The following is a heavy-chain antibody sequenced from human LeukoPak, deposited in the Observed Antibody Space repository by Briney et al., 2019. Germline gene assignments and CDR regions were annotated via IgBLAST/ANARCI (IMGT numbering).Heavy chain of an antibody. CDR3: ARVSYYPAYYFDY. Sequence: SVKVSCTASGGTFSSYAISWVRQAPGQGLEWMGGIIPIFGTANYAQKFQGRVTITADESTSTAYMELSSLRSEDTAVYYCARVSYYPAYYFDYWGQGTLVTVSS. D-gene: IGHD3-10*01. V-gene: IGHV1-69*13. CDR2: IIPIFGTA. J-gene: IGHJ4*02. CDR1: GGTFSSYA.